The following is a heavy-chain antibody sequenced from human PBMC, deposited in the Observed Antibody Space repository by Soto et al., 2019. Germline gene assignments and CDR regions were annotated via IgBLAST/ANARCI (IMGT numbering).Heavy chain of an antibody. Sequence: EVQLVESGGGLVQPGGSLRLSCAASGFTFSNYWMTWVRQAPGKGLEWVANVKQDGSEKYHVDAVKGRFTISRDNAKNSIYLQMNSLRAEDTAVYYCTRDRRGSYDGSYYYHGMDVWGQGTTVAVSS. CDR1: GFTFSNYW. D-gene: IGHD5-12*01. V-gene: IGHV3-7*05. J-gene: IGHJ6*02. CDR2: VKQDGSEK. CDR3: TRDRRGSYDGSYYYHGMDV.